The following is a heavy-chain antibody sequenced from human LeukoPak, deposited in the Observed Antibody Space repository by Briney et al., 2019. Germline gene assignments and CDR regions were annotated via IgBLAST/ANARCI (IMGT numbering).Heavy chain of an antibody. V-gene: IGHV3-7*05. Sequence: GESLRLSCAASGFTFSSNWMSWVRQAPGKGLEWVANIKQDGSEKYYVDSVKGRFTISRDNAKNSLYLQMNSLRAEDTAVYYCARGWGGYDSSGYYYINWGQGTLVTVSS. CDR1: GFTFSSNW. J-gene: IGHJ4*02. CDR2: IKQDGSEK. D-gene: IGHD3-22*01. CDR3: ARGWGGYDSSGYYYIN.